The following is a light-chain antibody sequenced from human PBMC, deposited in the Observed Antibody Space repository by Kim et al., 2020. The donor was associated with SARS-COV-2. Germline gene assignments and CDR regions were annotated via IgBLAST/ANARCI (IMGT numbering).Light chain of an antibody. J-gene: IGKJ2*01. Sequence: EIVLTQSPGTLSLSPGERATLSCRASQSVSSSYLAWYQQKPGQAPRLVIYDASSRATGISDRFSGSGSGTDFTLTISRLETEDFAVYYCQQYGGSSYTFGQGTKLEI. V-gene: IGKV3-20*01. CDR2: DAS. CDR1: QSVSSSY. CDR3: QQYGGSSYT.